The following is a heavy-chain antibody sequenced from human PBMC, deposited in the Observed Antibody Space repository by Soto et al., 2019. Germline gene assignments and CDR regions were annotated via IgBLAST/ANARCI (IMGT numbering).Heavy chain of an antibody. J-gene: IGHJ4*02. Sequence: SETLSLTCTVSGGSINTFYWSWVRQPAGKGLEWIGPIFSSGSTSFNPSLESRVAMSVDTSKNHFSLNLSSVTAADMAVYYCAREGSYSAYNFAHGIQLWSFDFWGQGALVTVSS. CDR3: AREGSYSAYNFAHGIQLWSFDF. CDR1: GGSINTFY. CDR2: IFSSGST. D-gene: IGHD5-12*01. V-gene: IGHV4-4*07.